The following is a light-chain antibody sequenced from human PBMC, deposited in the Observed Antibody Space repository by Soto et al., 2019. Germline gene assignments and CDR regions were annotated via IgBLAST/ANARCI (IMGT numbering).Light chain of an antibody. CDR2: DVT. J-gene: IGLJ2*01. CDR1: SSDVGGYNY. CDR3: CSYAGTYTHVV. Sequence: QSALTQPRSVSGSPGQSVTISCTGTSSDVGGYNYVSWYQQHPGKAPKLMIYDVTKRPSGVPDRFSGSKSDNTASLTISGLQAEDEADYYCCSYAGTYTHVVFGGGTKLTV. V-gene: IGLV2-11*01.